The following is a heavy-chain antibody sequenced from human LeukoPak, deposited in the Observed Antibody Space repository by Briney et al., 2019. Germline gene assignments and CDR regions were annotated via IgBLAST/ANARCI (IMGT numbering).Heavy chain of an antibody. V-gene: IGHV3-30-3*01. CDR1: GFTFSSYP. CDR3: ARGTHDSSGWYYFNY. Sequence: GGSLRLSCAASGFTFSSYPMHWVRQAPGKGLEWVALISNDGSYKHYAESVKGRFTISRDNSKNTLCLQMNSLRAEDTAVYYCARGTHDSSGWYYFNYWGQGTLVTVSS. D-gene: IGHD6-19*01. J-gene: IGHJ4*02. CDR2: ISNDGSYK.